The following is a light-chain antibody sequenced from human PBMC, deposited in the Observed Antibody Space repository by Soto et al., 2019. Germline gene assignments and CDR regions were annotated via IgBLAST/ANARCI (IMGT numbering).Light chain of an antibody. V-gene: IGKV3-15*01. Sequence: DIVLTQSPATLSVSPGESATLSCRASQSVSRALAWYQHVPGQAPRLLIYDSSTRATGVPARFSGSESGTRFTLTISSLQSEDFAVYYCQQYNSWPPRYTFGQGTKLQI. CDR3: QQYNSWPPRYT. CDR2: DSS. CDR1: QSVSRA. J-gene: IGKJ2*01.